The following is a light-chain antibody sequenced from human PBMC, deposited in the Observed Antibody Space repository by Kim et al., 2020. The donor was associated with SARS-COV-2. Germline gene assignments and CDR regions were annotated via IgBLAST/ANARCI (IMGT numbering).Light chain of an antibody. CDR3: QQYHSYPLT. J-gene: IGKJ4*01. V-gene: IGKV1-5*03. CDR1: QNIESR. CDR2: GAS. Sequence: ASVGDRVTITCRARQNIESRLAWYQLKPGKAPHLLIFGASTLQEGVPSRFSGSGSGTEFSLTINSLQPDDFAIYYCQQYHSYPLTFGGGTKVDIK.